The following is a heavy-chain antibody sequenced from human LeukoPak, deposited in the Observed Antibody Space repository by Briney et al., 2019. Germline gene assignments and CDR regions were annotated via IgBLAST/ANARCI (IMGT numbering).Heavy chain of an antibody. CDR3: TRDLMDYDVSTGLHHYYMDV. Sequence: GGSLRLSCAASGFTFSSYGMHWVRQAPGKGLEWVAFIRYDGSNKYYADSVKGRFTIPRDNSKNTPYLQMNSLRVEDTAVYYCTRDLMDYDVSTGLHHYYMDVWGQGTTVTVSS. D-gene: IGHD3-9*01. V-gene: IGHV3-30*02. J-gene: IGHJ6*02. CDR2: IRYDGSNK. CDR1: GFTFSSYG.